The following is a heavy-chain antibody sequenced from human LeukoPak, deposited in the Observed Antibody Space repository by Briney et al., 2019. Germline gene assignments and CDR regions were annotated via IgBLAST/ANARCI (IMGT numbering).Heavy chain of an antibody. V-gene: IGHV3-33*01. CDR3: ARDQGYSYDADWFDP. Sequence: PGGSLRLSLAPSGFPFSSYGMHWVRQAPAKGLEWVAVLWYDGSNKYYADSVKGRFTISRDNSKNTLYLQMNSLRAEDTAVYYCARDQGYSYDADWFDPWGQGTLVTVSS. J-gene: IGHJ5*02. CDR2: LWYDGSNK. CDR1: GFPFSSYG. D-gene: IGHD5-18*01.